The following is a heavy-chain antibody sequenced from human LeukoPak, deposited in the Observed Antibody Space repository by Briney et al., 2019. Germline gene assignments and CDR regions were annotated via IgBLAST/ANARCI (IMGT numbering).Heavy chain of an antibody. J-gene: IGHJ6*02. CDR2: ISGSGGRT. CDR1: RFTFSNSA. CDR3: AKEVYCGRDCYNPGYGVDV. V-gene: IGHV3-23*01. D-gene: IGHD2-21*02. Sequence: GGSLRLSCAASRFTFSNSAMSWVRQAAGKRREWVAAISGSGGRTYYADSVKGRFTISRDNSKNTLSLQMNSLRNEDTATYYCAKEVYCGRDCYNPGYGVDVWGQGTTVTVSS.